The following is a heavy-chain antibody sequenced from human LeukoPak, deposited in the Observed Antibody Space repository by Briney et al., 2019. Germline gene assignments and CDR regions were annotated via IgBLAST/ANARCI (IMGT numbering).Heavy chain of an antibody. D-gene: IGHD2-2*01. CDR1: GGSFRGYY. J-gene: IGHJ6*03. CDR3: ARGPLPRYCSSTSCYPRLRGHYYYYMDV. Sequence: SETLSLTCAVYGGSFRGYYWSWIRQPPGKGLEWIGEINHSGSTNYNPSLKSRVTISVDTSKNQFSLKLSSVTAADTAVYYCARGPLPRYCSSTSCYPRLRGHYYYYMDVWGKGTTVTVSS. V-gene: IGHV4-34*01. CDR2: INHSGST.